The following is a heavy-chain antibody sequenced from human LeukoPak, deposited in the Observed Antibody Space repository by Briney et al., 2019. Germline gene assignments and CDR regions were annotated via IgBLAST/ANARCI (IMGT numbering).Heavy chain of an antibody. CDR2: IYYRGST. V-gene: IGHV4-39*07. CDR1: GFTLSSYE. Sequence: GSLRLSCIVSGFTLSSYEMTWFRQAPGKGLEWIGSIYYRGSTYYNPSLKSRVAISVDTSKNQFSLKLSSVTAADTAVYYCARDSRSGWGNWFDPWGQGTLVTVSS. D-gene: IGHD6-19*01. CDR3: ARDSRSGWGNWFDP. J-gene: IGHJ5*02.